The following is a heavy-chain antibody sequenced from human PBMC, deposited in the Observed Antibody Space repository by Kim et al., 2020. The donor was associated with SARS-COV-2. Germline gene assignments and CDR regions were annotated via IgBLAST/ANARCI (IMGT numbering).Heavy chain of an antibody. V-gene: IGHV3-15*01. D-gene: IGHD5-18*01. J-gene: IGHJ4*02. Sequence: DYAAPVQGRLTISRDDSKSMVYLQMNSLETEDTAVYYCTRYRYGEYYFDHWGQGTLVTVSS. CDR3: TRYRYGEYYFDH.